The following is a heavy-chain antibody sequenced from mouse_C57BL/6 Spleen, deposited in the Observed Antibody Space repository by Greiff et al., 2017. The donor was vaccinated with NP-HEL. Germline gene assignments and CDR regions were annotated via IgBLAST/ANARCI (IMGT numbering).Heavy chain of an antibody. V-gene: IGHV5-4*01. CDR2: ISDGGSYT. D-gene: IGHD2-5*01. J-gene: IGHJ4*01. Sequence: EVQLVESGGGLVKPGGSLKLSCAASGFTFSSYAMSWVRQTPEKRLEWVATISDGGSYTYYPDNVKGRFTISRDNAKNNLYLQMSHLKSEDTAMYYCARGAYSNSFYYYAMDYWGQGTSVTVSS. CDR3: ARGAYSNSFYYYAMDY. CDR1: GFTFSSYA.